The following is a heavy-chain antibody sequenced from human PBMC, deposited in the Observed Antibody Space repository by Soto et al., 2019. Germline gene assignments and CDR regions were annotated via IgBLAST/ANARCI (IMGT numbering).Heavy chain of an antibody. Sequence: GGSLRLSCAASGFTFSSYGMHWVRQAPGKGLEWVAVISYDGSNKYYADSVKGRFTISRDNSKNTLYLQMNSLRAEDTAVYYCAKAPPVESSGWYCFFPGMLCYYGMDVWGQGTTVTVSS. V-gene: IGHV3-30*18. J-gene: IGHJ6*02. D-gene: IGHD6-19*01. CDR3: AKAPPVESSGWYCFFPGMLCYYGMDV. CDR1: GFTFSSYG. CDR2: ISYDGSNK.